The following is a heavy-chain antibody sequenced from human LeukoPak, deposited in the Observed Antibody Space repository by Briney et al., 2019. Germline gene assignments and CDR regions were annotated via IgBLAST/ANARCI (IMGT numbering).Heavy chain of an antibody. D-gene: IGHD6-13*01. CDR2: INPSGGST. V-gene: IGHV1-46*01. J-gene: IGHJ1*01. CDR3: ARVGVSGRIAAAGTHFQH. Sequence: ASVKVSCKASGYTFTSYYMHWVRQAPGQGLEWMGIINPSGGSTSYAQKFQGRVTMTRDTSTSTVYMELSSLRSEDTAAYYCARVGVSGRIAAAGTHFQHWGQGTLVTVSS. CDR1: GYTFTSYY.